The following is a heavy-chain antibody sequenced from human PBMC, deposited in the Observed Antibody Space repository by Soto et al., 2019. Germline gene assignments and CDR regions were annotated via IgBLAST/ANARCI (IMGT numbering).Heavy chain of an antibody. CDR3: ATGLNRGPLSYGMDV. J-gene: IGHJ6*02. CDR1: GYTLTELS. D-gene: IGHD3-10*01. Sequence: ASVKVSCKVSGYTLTELSTHWVRQAPGKGLEWMGGFDPEDGETIYAQKFQGRVTMTEDTSTDTAYMELSSLRSEDTAVYYCATGLNRGPLSYGMDVWGQGTTVTVSS. V-gene: IGHV1-24*01. CDR2: FDPEDGET.